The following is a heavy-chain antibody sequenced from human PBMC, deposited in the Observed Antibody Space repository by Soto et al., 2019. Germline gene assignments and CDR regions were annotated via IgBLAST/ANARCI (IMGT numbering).Heavy chain of an antibody. J-gene: IGHJ6*03. CDR1: GGSFSGYY. Sequence: QVQLQQWGAGLLTPSETLSLTCAVYGGSFSGYYWSWIRQPPGKGLEWIGEINHSGSTNYNPSLNSRVTISADTSKIQFSRKRSSGTAADTAVYYCARVGYCSGGSCYSQRYYYYYMDVWGKGTTVTVSS. CDR3: ARVGYCSGGSCYSQRYYYYYMDV. V-gene: IGHV4-34*01. D-gene: IGHD2-15*01. CDR2: INHSGST.